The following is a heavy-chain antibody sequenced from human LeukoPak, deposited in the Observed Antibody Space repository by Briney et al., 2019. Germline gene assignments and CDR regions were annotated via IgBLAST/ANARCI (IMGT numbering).Heavy chain of an antibody. CDR1: GFTLSRSD. Sequence: GGSLRLSCAASGFTLSRSDMNWVRQAPGKGLEWVSSISGSSSYIYYTDSLKGRFTISRDNANSSLYLQMNSLRAEDTAVYYCVRDFRFLEDYWGQGTLVTVSS. CDR3: VRDFRFLEDY. V-gene: IGHV3-21*01. CDR2: ISGSSSYI. J-gene: IGHJ4*02. D-gene: IGHD3-3*01.